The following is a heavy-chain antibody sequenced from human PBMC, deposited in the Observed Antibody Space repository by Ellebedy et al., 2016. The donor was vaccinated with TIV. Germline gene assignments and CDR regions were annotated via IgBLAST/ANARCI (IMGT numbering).Heavy chain of an antibody. V-gene: IGHV4-59*01. Sequence: MPSETLSLTCTVSGGSISSYYWSRIRQPPGKGLEWIAFIHYNGNTNYNPSLKSRVTISVDTSKNQFSLKLNSVTAADTAMYYCASGGASSKYFDHWGQGTLVTVSS. J-gene: IGHJ4*02. CDR2: IHYNGNT. CDR3: ASGGASSKYFDH. D-gene: IGHD3-16*01. CDR1: GGSISSYY.